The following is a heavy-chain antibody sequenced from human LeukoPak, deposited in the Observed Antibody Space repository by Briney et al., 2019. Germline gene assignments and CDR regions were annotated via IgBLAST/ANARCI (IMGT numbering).Heavy chain of an antibody. CDR2: IYHSGST. Sequence: SETLSLTCAVSGGSISSGGYSWSWIRQPPGKGLEWIGYIYHSGSTYCNPSLKSRVTISVDRSKNQFSLKLSSVTAADTAVYYCARWTACFDYWGQGTLVTVSS. CDR1: GGSISSGGYS. CDR3: ARWTACFDY. D-gene: IGHD3/OR15-3a*01. J-gene: IGHJ4*02. V-gene: IGHV4-30-2*01.